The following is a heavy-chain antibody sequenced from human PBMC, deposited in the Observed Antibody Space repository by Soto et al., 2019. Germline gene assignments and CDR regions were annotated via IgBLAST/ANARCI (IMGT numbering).Heavy chain of an antibody. V-gene: IGHV3-23*01. D-gene: IGHD3-3*01. CDR2: ISGSGGST. CDR3: ARDPDYDFWSDY. CDR1: GFTFSSYA. J-gene: IGHJ4*02. Sequence: GGSLRLSCAASGFTFSSYAMSWVRQAPGKGLEWVSAISGSGGSTYYADSVKGRFTISRDNSKNTLYLQMNSLRAEDTAVYYCARDPDYDFWSDYWGQGTLVTVSS.